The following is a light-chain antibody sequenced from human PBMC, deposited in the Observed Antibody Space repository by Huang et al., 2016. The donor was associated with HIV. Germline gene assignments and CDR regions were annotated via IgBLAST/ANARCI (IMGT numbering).Light chain of an antibody. J-gene: IGKJ1*01. CDR3: QQYFSTPRT. V-gene: IGKV4-1*01. CDR1: QSILHTSKNKTF. CDR2: WAS. Sequence: DIVMTQSPDSLTVSLGERATINCKSSQSILHTSKNKTFLSWFQQKPGQPPKLLMHWASTRESGVPDRFSGSGSGTDFTLTINGLQAEDVAVYYCQQYFSTPRTFGQGTRVEIK.